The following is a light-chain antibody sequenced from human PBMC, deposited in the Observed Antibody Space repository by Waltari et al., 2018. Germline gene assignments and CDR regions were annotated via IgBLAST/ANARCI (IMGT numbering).Light chain of an antibody. CDR3: CSYGVRVF. CDR2: EGN. V-gene: IGLV2-23*01. Sequence: QPALTQPASVSGSPGQSITISCTGTSSDIGNYNFFVSWYQHRPGEAPKLIIYEGNVRPSGVSDRFSGSKSGNAASLTISGLQAEDEAHYYCCSYGVRVFFGGGTKLTVL. CDR1: SSDIGNYNFF. J-gene: IGLJ2*01.